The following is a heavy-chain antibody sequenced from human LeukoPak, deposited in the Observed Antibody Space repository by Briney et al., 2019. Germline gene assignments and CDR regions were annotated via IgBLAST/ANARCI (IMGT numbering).Heavy chain of an antibody. CDR3: ARVGIAVAGTDAFDI. CDR2: IYYSGST. CDR1: GGSISSYY. V-gene: IGHV4-59*01. D-gene: IGHD6-19*01. J-gene: IGHJ3*02. Sequence: PSETLSLTCTVFGGSISSYYWSWIRQPPGKGLEWIGYIYYSGSTNYNPSLKSRVTISVDTSKNQFSLKLSSVTAADTAVYYCARVGIAVAGTDAFDIWGQGTMVTVSS.